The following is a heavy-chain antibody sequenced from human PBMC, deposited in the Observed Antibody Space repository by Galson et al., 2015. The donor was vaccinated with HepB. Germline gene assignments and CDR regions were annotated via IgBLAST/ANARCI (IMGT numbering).Heavy chain of an antibody. Sequence: SLRLSCAASGFTFSDYSMGWIRQVPGKGLQWVAYISSTSRVIYYEDSVKGRCTISRDNGKKSLYLQMSRLRAEDTAVYYCARHKAYGDVDYYYYYMDVWGKGTMVIVSS. J-gene: IGHJ6*03. V-gene: IGHV3-11*01. CDR2: ISSTSRVI. CDR3: ARHKAYGDVDYYYYYMDV. CDR1: GFTFSDYS. D-gene: IGHD4-17*01.